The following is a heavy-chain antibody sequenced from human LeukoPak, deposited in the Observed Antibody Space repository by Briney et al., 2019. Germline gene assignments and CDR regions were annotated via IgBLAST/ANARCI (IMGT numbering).Heavy chain of an antibody. V-gene: IGHV1-18*01. CDR1: GYTLTSYG. Sequence: GASVKVSCKASGYTLTSYGITWVRQAPGQGLEWMGWISAYNGNTNYAQNLQGRASMTTDTSTSTAYMEVRSLRSDDTAVYYCARSKVGATIDYWGQGTLVTVSS. CDR3: ARSKVGATIDY. D-gene: IGHD1-26*01. J-gene: IGHJ4*02. CDR2: ISAYNGNT.